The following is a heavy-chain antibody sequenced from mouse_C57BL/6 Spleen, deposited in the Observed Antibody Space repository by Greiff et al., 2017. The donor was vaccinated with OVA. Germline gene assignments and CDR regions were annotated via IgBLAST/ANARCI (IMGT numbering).Heavy chain of an antibody. D-gene: IGHD1-1*01. Sequence: EVKLVESGGGLVKPGGSLKLSCAASGFTFSSYAMSWVRQTPEKRLEWVATISDGGSYTYYPDNVKGRFTISRDNAKNNLYLQMSHLKSEDTAMYYWARDPLYGRGSYFDYWGQGTTLTVSS. J-gene: IGHJ2*01. CDR1: GFTFSSYA. CDR3: ARDPLYGRGSYFDY. CDR2: ISDGGSYT. V-gene: IGHV5-4*03.